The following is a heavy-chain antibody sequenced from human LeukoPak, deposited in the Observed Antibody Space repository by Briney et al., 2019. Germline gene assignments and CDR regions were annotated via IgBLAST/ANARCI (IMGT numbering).Heavy chain of an antibody. CDR2: IKQDGSEK. Sequence: GGSLRLSCEASGFTFSSYWMSWVRQAPGKGLEWVANIKQDGSEKFYVDSVKGRFTISRDNAKNSLYLQMNSLRVEDTAVYYCARDYKYAFDNWGQGTLVTVSS. CDR3: ARDYKYAFDN. D-gene: IGHD5-24*01. J-gene: IGHJ4*02. V-gene: IGHV3-7*01. CDR1: GFTFSSYW.